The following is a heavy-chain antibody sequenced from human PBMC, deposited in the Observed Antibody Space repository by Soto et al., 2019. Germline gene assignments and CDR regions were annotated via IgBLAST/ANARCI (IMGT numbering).Heavy chain of an antibody. V-gene: IGHV3-48*03. Sequence: VGSLRLSCAASGFTFSSYEMNWVRQAPGKGLEWVSYISSSGSTIYYADSVKGRFTISRDNAKNSLYLQMNSLRAEDTAVYYCARVSGSYANWFDPWGQGTLVTVSS. CDR1: GFTFSSYE. CDR2: ISSSGSTI. J-gene: IGHJ5*02. D-gene: IGHD1-26*01. CDR3: ARVSGSYANWFDP.